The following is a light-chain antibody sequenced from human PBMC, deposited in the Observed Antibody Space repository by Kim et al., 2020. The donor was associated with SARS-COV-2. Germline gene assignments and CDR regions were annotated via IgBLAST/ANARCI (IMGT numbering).Light chain of an antibody. J-gene: IGLJ3*02. CDR1: SNISCNEG. V-gene: IGLV10-54*01. CDR2: RNN. CDR3: SAWDPSLTDWV. Sequence: RAVTLTCPRDSNISCNEGAAWLQHLQCHPPKLLSYRNNNRPSGISGRLSASRSGNTASLTISGLQPENEADYNCSAWDPSLTDWVFGGATQRTV.